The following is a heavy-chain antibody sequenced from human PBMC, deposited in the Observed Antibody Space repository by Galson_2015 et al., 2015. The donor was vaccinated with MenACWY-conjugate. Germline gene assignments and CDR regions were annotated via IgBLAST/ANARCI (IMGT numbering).Heavy chain of an antibody. D-gene: IGHD3/OR15-3a*01. J-gene: IGHJ3*01. Sequence: SLRLSCAVSGFSFSTSCMSWVRRAPGEGLEWVSYISSTSSTIYYADFVKGRFTISRDNAKNSLYLQMNSLRAEDTAVYYCAREFLDFWGQGTMVAVSS. CDR2: ISSTSSTI. CDR1: GFSFSTSC. CDR3: AREFLDF. V-gene: IGHV3-48*04.